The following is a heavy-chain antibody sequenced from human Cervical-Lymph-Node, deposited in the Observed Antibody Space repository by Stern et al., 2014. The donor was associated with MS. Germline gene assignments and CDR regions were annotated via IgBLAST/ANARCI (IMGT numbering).Heavy chain of an antibody. J-gene: IGHJ4*02. Sequence: HVTLRESGPALVKPTQTLTLTCTFSGFSLSTSGMCVSWIRQPPGQALEWLALIDWDDDKYYSTSLKTRLTISKDTSKNQVVLTMTNMDPVDTATYFCARSGGDDYGGNDFDYWGQGTLVTVSS. CDR3: ARSGGDDYGGNDFDY. V-gene: IGHV2-70*01. D-gene: IGHD4-23*01. CDR1: GFSLSTSGMC. CDR2: IDWDDDK.